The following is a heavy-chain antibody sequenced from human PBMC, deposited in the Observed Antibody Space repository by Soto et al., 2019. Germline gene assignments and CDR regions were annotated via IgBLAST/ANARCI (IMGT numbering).Heavy chain of an antibody. CDR3: ASIYDSSGYYYGNNWFDP. Sequence: SETLSLTCTVSGGSISSYYWSWIRQPPGKGLEWIGYIYYSGGTYYNPSLKSRVTISVDTSKNQFSLELSSVTAADTAVYYCASIYDSSGYYYGNNWFDPWGQGTLVTVSS. J-gene: IGHJ5*02. CDR1: GGSISSYY. V-gene: IGHV4-59*12. D-gene: IGHD3-22*01. CDR2: IYYSGGT.